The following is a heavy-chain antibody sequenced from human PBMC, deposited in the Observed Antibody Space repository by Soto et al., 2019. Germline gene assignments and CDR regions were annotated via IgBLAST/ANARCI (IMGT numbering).Heavy chain of an antibody. V-gene: IGHV3-23*01. Sequence: GGSLRLSCAASGFTFSSYAMSWVRQAPGKVLEWVSAISGSGGSTYYADSVEGRFTISKDFSKNTVSLQMTGLRVDDTAVYYCARTRTAFYRYYFDSWGQGALVNVSS. CDR3: ARTRTAFYRYYFDS. D-gene: IGHD2-21*02. CDR2: ISGSGGST. CDR1: GFTFSSYA. J-gene: IGHJ4*02.